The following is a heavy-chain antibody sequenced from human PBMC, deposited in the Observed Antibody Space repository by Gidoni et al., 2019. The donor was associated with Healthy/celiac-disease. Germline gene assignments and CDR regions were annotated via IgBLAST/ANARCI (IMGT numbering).Heavy chain of an antibody. J-gene: IGHJ6*02. V-gene: IGHV4-34*01. Sequence: QVQLQQRRAGLLKPSATLSLTSAAYGGSFSGYYWSWIRQPPGKGLEWIGEINHSGSTNYNPSLKSRVTISVDTSKNQFSLKLSSVTAADTAVYYCARGLLWFGELLAPGYYYYGMDVWGQGTTVTVSS. CDR2: INHSGST. CDR3: ARGLLWFGELLAPGYYYYGMDV. CDR1: GGSFSGYY. D-gene: IGHD3-10*01.